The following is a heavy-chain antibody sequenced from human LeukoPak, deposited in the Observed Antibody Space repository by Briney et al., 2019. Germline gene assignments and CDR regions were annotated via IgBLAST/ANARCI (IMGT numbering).Heavy chain of an antibody. CDR2: ISGSGGST. V-gene: IGHV3-23*01. CDR1: GFTFSSYA. CDR3: AKDLYSTSYDTYYYYYYMDV. Sequence: GGSLRLSCAASGFTFSSYAMSWVRQAPGKGLEWVSAISGSGGSTYYADSVKGRFTISRDNSKNTLYLQMNSLRAEDTAVYYCAKDLYSTSYDTYYYYYYMDVWGKGTTVTVSS. J-gene: IGHJ6*03. D-gene: IGHD6-13*01.